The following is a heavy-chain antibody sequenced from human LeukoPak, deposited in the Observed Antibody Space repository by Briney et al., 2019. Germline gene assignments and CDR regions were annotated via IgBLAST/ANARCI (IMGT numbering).Heavy chain of an antibody. CDR1: GGLICTSDDY. CDR2: LSYSGNT. V-gene: IGHV4-39*01. J-gene: IGHJ4*02. Sequence: SETLSLTCTVSGGLICTSDDYWAWIRQPPGKGLEWIGSLSYSGNTYYNPSLKSRVTISGDRSTNHFSLKMTSMTAADTAVYYCARHFDYWGQGILVTVSS. CDR3: ARHFDY.